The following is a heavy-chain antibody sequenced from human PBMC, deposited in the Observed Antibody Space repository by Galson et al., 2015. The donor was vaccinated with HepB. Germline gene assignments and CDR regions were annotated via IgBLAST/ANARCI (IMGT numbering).Heavy chain of an antibody. Sequence: SLRLSCAASGFIFRNYGMHWVRQAPGKGLEWVAVIWYDASNKYYADSVEGRFSISRDNSKNTLYLQMNSLRAGDTAVYYCAKEIGGNYYNVFDSWGQGTLVTVSS. CDR3: AKEIGGNYYNVFDS. CDR1: GFIFRNYG. V-gene: IGHV3-33*03. D-gene: IGHD1-26*01. J-gene: IGHJ4*02. CDR2: IWYDASNK.